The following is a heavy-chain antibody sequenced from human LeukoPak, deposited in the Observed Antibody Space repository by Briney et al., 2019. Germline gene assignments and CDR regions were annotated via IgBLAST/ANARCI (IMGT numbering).Heavy chain of an antibody. CDR2: INPNSGGT. CDR3: ARDAGTSWLYYYYYMDV. V-gene: IGHV1-2*02. Sequence: GASVKVSCKASGYTFTGYYMHWVRQAPGQGLEWMGWINPNSGGTNYAQKFQGRVTMTRDTSISTAYMELSRLRSDDTAVYYCARDAGTSWLYYYYYMDVWGKGTTVTISS. CDR1: GYTFTGYY. J-gene: IGHJ6*03. D-gene: IGHD2-2*01.